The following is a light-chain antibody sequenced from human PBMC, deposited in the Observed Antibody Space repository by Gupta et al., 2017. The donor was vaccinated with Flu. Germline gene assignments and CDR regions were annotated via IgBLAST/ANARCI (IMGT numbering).Light chain of an antibody. CDR3: QLWDSGSDQGV. J-gene: IGLJ3*02. Sequence: SYVLTQSPSVSVAPGQTASLTCGGPNVGSRHVHWYQQRPGQAPILVVHDSNVRPSGIPARFSGSNSGNTATLTINRVDAGDEADYYCQLWDSGSDQGVFGGGTRLSVL. CDR1: NVGSRH. CDR2: DSN. V-gene: IGLV3-21*02.